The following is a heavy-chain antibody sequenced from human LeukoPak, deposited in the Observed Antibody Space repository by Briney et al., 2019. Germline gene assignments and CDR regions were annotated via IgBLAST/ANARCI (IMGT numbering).Heavy chain of an antibody. J-gene: IGHJ4*02. CDR2: ISSSSSYI. CDR3: AILGNWNSQYFDY. V-gene: IGHV3-21*01. CDR1: GFTFSIYS. Sequence: GGSLRLSCAPSGFTFSIYSMNWVRQAPGKGLEWVSSISSSSSYIYYADSVKGRFTISRDNAKNSLYLQMNSLRAEDTAVYYCAILGNWNSQYFDYWGQGTLVTVSS. D-gene: IGHD1-7*01.